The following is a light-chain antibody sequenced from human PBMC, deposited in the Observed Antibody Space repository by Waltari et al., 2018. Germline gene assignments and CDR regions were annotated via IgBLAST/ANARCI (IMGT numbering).Light chain of an antibody. Sequence: DTVMTQSPATMSVSLGDRATLSCRASQSVSSNLAWYQQKPGQAPRLLSYGASTRATGIPARFSGSESGTEFTLTISRLQSEDFAVYYCQQYNNWRPLTFGGGTKVEIK. J-gene: IGKJ4*01. CDR2: GAS. CDR3: QQYNNWRPLT. V-gene: IGKV3-15*01. CDR1: QSVSSN.